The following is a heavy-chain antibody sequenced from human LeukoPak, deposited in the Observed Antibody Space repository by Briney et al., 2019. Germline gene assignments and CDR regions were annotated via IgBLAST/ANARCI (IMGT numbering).Heavy chain of an antibody. J-gene: IGHJ6*02. CDR1: GFTFSSYS. Sequence: GGSLRLSCAASGFTFSSYSMNWVCQAPGKGLEWVSSISSSSSYIYYADSVKGRFTISRDNAKNSLYLQMNSLRAEDTAVYYCARDLSCSSTSCFGNGMDVWGQGTTVTVSS. CDR2: ISSSSSYI. CDR3: ARDLSCSSTSCFGNGMDV. D-gene: IGHD2-2*01. V-gene: IGHV3-21*01.